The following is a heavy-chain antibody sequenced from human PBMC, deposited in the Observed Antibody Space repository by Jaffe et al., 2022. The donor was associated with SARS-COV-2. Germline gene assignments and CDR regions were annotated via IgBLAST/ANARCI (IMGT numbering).Heavy chain of an antibody. Sequence: QVQLQESGPGLVKPSQTLSLTCTVSGGSISSGDYYWSWIRQPPGKGLEWIGYIYYSGSTYYNPSLKSRVTISVDTSKNQFSLKLSSVTAADTAVYYCARGYSQLGRDGYNIGELGYWGQGTLVTVSS. CDR3: ARGYSQLGRDGYNIGELGY. D-gene: IGHD5-12*01. J-gene: IGHJ4*02. V-gene: IGHV4-30-4*01. CDR2: IYYSGST. CDR1: GGSISSGDYY.